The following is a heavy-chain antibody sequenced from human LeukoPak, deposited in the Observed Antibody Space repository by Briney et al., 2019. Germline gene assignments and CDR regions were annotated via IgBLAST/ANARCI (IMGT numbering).Heavy chain of an antibody. D-gene: IGHD5-18*01. J-gene: IGHJ4*02. CDR2: IWYDGSNK. Sequence: GGSLRLSCAASGFTFSSYGMHWVRQAPGKGLEWVSLIWYDGSNKYYADSVKGRFTISRDNSKNPLNLQMNSLRAEDTALYYCARDRAMVVGSSWYYDYWGQGTLVTVSS. CDR1: GFTFSSYG. V-gene: IGHV3-33*01. CDR3: ARDRAMVVGSSWYYDY.